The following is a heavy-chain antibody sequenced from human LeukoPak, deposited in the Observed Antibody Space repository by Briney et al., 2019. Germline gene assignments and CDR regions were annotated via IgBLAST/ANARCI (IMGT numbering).Heavy chain of an antibody. D-gene: IGHD3-16*02. Sequence: ASETLSLTCAVYGGSFSGYYWSWIRQPPGKGLEWIGEINHSGSTNYNPSLKSRVTISVDTSKNQFSLKLSSVTAADTAVYYCARGSYDYVWGSYRYEPSFDCWGQGTLVTVSS. CDR3: ARGSYDYVWGSYRYEPSFDC. V-gene: IGHV4-34*01. CDR1: GGSFSGYY. J-gene: IGHJ4*02. CDR2: INHSGST.